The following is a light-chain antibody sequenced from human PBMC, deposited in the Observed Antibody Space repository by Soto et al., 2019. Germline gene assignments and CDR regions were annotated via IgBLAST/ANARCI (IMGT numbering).Light chain of an antibody. CDR3: MQSILLPQT. V-gene: IGKV2D-29*01. Sequence: EIVMTQSPLSLSVTPGQPASISCTSSQSLLHGDGKTYLHWYLQKAGQPPQLLIYEVFNRFSGVPDRFTGSGSGTDFTLKISRVEAEDVGVYYCMQSILLPQTFGQGTKVEIK. CDR1: QSLLHGDGKTY. J-gene: IGKJ1*01. CDR2: EVF.